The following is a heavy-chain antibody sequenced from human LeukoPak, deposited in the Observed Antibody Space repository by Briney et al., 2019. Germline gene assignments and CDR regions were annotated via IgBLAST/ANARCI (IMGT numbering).Heavy chain of an antibody. J-gene: IGHJ1*01. Sequence: GGSLRLSCAASGFSFRSYEMNWVRQAPGKGLEWVSYISTSGSAIYYADSVRGRFTISRDNAKNSLYLQMNSLRVGDTAVYYCASTIFGLIALWGQGTLVTVSS. D-gene: IGHD3-3*01. CDR3: ASTIFGLIAL. V-gene: IGHV3-48*03. CDR1: GFSFRSYE. CDR2: ISTSGSAI.